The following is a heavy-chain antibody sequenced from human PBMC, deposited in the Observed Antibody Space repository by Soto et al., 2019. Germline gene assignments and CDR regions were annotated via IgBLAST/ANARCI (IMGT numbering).Heavy chain of an antibody. CDR3: ARDKITSVGTQYGMDV. Sequence: GGSLRLSCAASGFTFSSYWMHWVRQAPGKGLVWVSRINSDGSSTSYADSVKGRFTISRDNAKNTLYLQMNRLRAEDTAVYYCARDKITSVGTQYGMDVWGQGTPVTVSS. D-gene: IGHD3-3*01. J-gene: IGHJ6*02. CDR1: GFTFSSYW. CDR2: INSDGSST. V-gene: IGHV3-74*01.